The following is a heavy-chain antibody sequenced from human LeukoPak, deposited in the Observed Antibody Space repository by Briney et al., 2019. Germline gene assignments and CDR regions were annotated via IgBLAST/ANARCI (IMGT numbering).Heavy chain of an antibody. CDR1: GFTFSSFA. D-gene: IGHD3-3*01. CDR3: ANPLEWLLGHKDY. CDR2: ISDSGRST. V-gene: IGHV3-23*01. Sequence: GGSLRLSCEASGFTFSSFAMSWVRQAPGKGLEWVSTISDSGRSTYYVDSVKGRFAVSRDNSKNTLYLQMSSLRAEDTALYYCANPLEWLLGHKDYWGQGTLVTVSS. J-gene: IGHJ4*02.